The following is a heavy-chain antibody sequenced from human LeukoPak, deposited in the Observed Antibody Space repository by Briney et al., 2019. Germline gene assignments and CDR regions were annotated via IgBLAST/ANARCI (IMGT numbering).Heavy chain of an antibody. J-gene: IGHJ4*02. CDR2: IIPILGIA. CDR3: ARDSSGIQLWVRLFDY. V-gene: IGHV1-69*04. D-gene: IGHD5-18*01. CDR1: GGTFSSYA. Sequence: SVKVSCKASGGTFSSYAISWVRQAPGRGLEWMGRIIPILGIANYAQKFQGRVTITADKSTSTAYMELSSLRSEDTAVYYCARDSSGIQLWVRLFDYWGQGTLVTVSS.